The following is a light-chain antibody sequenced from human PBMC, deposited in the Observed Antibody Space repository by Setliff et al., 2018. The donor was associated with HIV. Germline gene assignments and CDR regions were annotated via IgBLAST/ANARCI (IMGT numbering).Light chain of an antibody. CDR3: SSYAGYGTWM. CDR2: AVN. Sequence: QSALTQPASVSGSPGQSIIISCTGSSSDVGDHDYVSWYQQHPGKAPRLIIYAVNYRPSGISTRFSGSKSGYTASLTISGLQAEDESDYYCSSYAGYGTWMFGGGTKVTVL. J-gene: IGLJ3*02. V-gene: IGLV2-14*03. CDR1: SSDVGDHDY.